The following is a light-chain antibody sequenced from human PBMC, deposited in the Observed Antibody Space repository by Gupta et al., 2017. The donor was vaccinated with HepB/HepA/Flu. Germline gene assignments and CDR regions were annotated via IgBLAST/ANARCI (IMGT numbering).Light chain of an antibody. CDR3: QQRSNWPLP. J-gene: IGKJ4*01. Sequence: EIVLTQSPATLSLAPGEGATLPCRASQSVNSYLAWYQQKPGQAPRLLIYDASNRATGIPGRFSGSGSGTDFTLTLSSLEPEDFAVYYCQQRSNWPLPFGGGTQVEIK. CDR1: QSVNSY. CDR2: DAS. V-gene: IGKV3-11*01.